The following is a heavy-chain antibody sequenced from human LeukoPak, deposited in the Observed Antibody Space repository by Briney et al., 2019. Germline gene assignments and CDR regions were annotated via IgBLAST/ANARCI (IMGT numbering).Heavy chain of an antibody. J-gene: IGHJ6*02. D-gene: IGHD3-16*01. Sequence: SETLSLTCTVSGGSISSYYWTWIRQPPGKGLEWSGYIYYSGSTNYNPSLKSRVTISVDTSKNQFSLKLSSVTAADTVVYYCAREPRLGNYYYYGMDVWGQGTTVTVSS. CDR1: GGSISSYY. V-gene: IGHV4-59*01. CDR2: IYYSGST. CDR3: AREPRLGNYYYYGMDV.